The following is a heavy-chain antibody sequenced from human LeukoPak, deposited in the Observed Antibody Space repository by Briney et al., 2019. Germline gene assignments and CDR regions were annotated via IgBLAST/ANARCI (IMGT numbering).Heavy chain of an antibody. J-gene: IGHJ4*02. V-gene: IGHV3-30*03. CDR3: ARESWGSGFDY. CDR1: GFTFSSYS. D-gene: IGHD7-27*01. Sequence: GGSLRLSCAASGFTFSSYSMNWVRQAPGKGLEWVAVISYDGSNKYYADSVKGRFTISRDNSKNTLYPQMNSLRAEDTAVYYCARESWGSGFDYWGQGTLVTVSS. CDR2: ISYDGSNK.